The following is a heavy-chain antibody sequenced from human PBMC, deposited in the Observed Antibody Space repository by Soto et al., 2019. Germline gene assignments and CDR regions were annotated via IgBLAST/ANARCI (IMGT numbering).Heavy chain of an antibody. CDR1: GFTFSSYG. CDR2: IWYDGSNK. CDR3: ARDGRPPSGIAAAGTGTYFDY. Sequence: TGGSLKLSCAASGFTFSSYGMHWVRQAPGKGLEWVAVIWYDGSNKYYADSVKGRFTISRDNSKNTLYLQMNSLRAEDTAVYYCARDGRPPSGIAAAGTGTYFDYWGQGTLVTVSS. V-gene: IGHV3-33*01. J-gene: IGHJ4*02. D-gene: IGHD6-13*01.